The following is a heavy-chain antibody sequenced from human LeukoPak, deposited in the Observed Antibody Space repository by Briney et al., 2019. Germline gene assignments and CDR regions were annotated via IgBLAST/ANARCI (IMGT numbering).Heavy chain of an antibody. Sequence: PGGSLRLSCAASVIIFSNYAMHWVRQGPGKGLECISTISSDGGSTYYANSVKGRFTISRDNSKNTLYLQMGSLRAEDMAVYYCARGRQGAKTRYFDLWGRGTRVTVSS. CDR2: ISSDGGST. D-gene: IGHD1-26*01. V-gene: IGHV3-64*01. J-gene: IGHJ2*01. CDR1: VIIFSNYA. CDR3: ARGRQGAKTRYFDL.